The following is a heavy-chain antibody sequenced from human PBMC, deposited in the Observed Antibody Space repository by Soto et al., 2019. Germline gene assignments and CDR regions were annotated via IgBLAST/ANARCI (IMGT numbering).Heavy chain of an antibody. CDR3: ARARFLTGHSPSHYFDY. CDR1: GGSISRGDYC. V-gene: IGHV4-30-4*01. Sequence: SETLSLTCTVSGGSISRGDYCWSWIRQPPGKGLEWIGYIYYSGSTYYNPSLKSRVTISVDTSKNQFSLKLSSVTAADTAVYYCARARFLTGHSPSHYFDYWGQGTLVTVSS. CDR2: IYYSGST. J-gene: IGHJ4*02. D-gene: IGHD3-9*01.